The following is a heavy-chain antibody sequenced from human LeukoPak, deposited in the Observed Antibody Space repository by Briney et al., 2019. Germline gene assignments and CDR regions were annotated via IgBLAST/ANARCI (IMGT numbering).Heavy chain of an antibody. D-gene: IGHD3-3*01. Sequence: PSETLSLTCTVSGGSISSYYWSWIRQPPGKGLEWIGYIYYSGSTNYNPSLKSRVTISVDTSKNQFSLKLSSVTAADTAVYYCARGYDFWSGYYYYMDVWGKGTTVTVSS. CDR3: ARGYDFWSGYYYYMDV. V-gene: IGHV4-59*08. CDR1: GGSISSYY. CDR2: IYYSGST. J-gene: IGHJ6*03.